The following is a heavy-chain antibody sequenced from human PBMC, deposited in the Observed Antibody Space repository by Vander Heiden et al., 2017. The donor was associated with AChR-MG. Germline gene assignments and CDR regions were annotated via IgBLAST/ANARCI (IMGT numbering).Heavy chain of an antibody. CDR2: IIPIVGTA. CDR1: GGTFSSYA. Sequence: PWSSVKVSCKASGGTFSSYAISWVRQAPGQGLEWMGGIIPIVGTANYAQKFQGRVTITADESTSTAYMELSSLRSEDTAVYYCARGLEGPPDVDTAMTDWGQGTLVTVSS. V-gene: IGHV1-69*01. CDR3: ARGLEGPPDVDTAMTD. D-gene: IGHD5-18*01. J-gene: IGHJ4*02.